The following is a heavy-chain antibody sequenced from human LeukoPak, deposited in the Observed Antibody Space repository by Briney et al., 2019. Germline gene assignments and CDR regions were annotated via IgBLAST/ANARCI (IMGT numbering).Heavy chain of an antibody. CDR1: GFTFSSYS. V-gene: IGHV3-21*01. CDR2: ISSSSSYI. J-gene: IGHJ3*02. D-gene: IGHD6-13*01. Sequence: GGSLRLSCAASGFTFSSYSMNWVRQAPGKGLEWVSSISSSSSYIYYADSVKGRFTISRDNAKNSLYLQMDSLRAEDTAVYYCARDRYSDAFDIWGQGTMVTVSS. CDR3: ARDRYSDAFDI.